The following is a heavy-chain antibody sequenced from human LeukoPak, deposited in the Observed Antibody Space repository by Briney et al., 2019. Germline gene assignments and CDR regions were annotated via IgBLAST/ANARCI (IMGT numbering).Heavy chain of an antibody. J-gene: IGHJ4*02. D-gene: IGHD6-19*01. V-gene: IGHV3-74*01. CDR1: GFTFSSYE. CDR3: ARGSVGSAWSFYY. CDR2: INSDGSST. Sequence: GGSLRLSCAASGFTFSSYEMNWVRQAPGKGLVWVSRINSDGSSTTYADSVKGRFTISRDNSKNTVYVQMNSLRPEDTAVYYCARGSVGSAWSFYYWGQGTLVTVSS.